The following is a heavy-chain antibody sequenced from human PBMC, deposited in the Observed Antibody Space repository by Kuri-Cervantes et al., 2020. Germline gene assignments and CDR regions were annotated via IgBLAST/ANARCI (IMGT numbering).Heavy chain of an antibody. CDR2: MNPNSGNT. Sequence: ASVKVSCKASGYTFTSYGINWVRQATGQGLEWMGWMNPNSGNTGYAQKFQGRVTITRDTSASTAYMELSSLRSEDTAVYYCASYSFYGYGMDVWGQGTTVTVSS. D-gene: IGHD2-21*01. CDR3: ASYSFYGYGMDV. CDR1: GYTFTSYG. V-gene: IGHV1-8*01. J-gene: IGHJ6*02.